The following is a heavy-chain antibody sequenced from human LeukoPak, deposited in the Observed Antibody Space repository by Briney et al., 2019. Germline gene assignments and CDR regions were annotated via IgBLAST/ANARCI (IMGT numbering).Heavy chain of an antibody. CDR2: INHSGST. Sequence: SETLSLTCAVYGGSFTAYYWSWIRQPPGNGLECIGEINHSGSTNYNPSLKSPVTISVDTSKNQFSLKLSSVTAAETAVYYCARGTVGANYGMDVWGQGTTVTVSS. D-gene: IGHD1-26*01. J-gene: IGHJ6*01. CDR1: GGSFTAYY. V-gene: IGHV4-34*01. CDR3: ARGTVGANYGMDV.